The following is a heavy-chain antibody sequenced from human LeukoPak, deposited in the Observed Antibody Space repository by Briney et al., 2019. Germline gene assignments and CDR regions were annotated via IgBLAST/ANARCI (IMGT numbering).Heavy chain of an antibody. J-gene: IGHJ4*02. D-gene: IGHD3-10*01. CDR1: GFTFSSYG. Sequence: GGSLRLSCAASGFTFSSYGMHWVRQAPGKGLEWVAVIWYGGSDKYYADSVKGRFTISRDNSKNTLYLQMNSLRAEDTAVYYCATAPSGSGTFLDYWGQGTLVTVSS. CDR3: ATAPSGSGTFLDY. V-gene: IGHV3-33*01. CDR2: IWYGGSDK.